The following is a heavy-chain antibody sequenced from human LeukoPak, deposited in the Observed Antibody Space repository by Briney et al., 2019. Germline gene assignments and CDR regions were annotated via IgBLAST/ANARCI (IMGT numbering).Heavy chain of an antibody. J-gene: IGHJ6*04. CDR1: GFTFSDYY. D-gene: IGHD3-9*01. CDR2: ISSSSSSYT. V-gene: IGHV3-11*06. Sequence: GGSLRLSCAASGFTFSDYYMSWIRQAPGKGLEWVSYISSSSSSYTNYADSVKGRFTISRDNAKNSLYLQMNSLRAEDTAVYYCARTNYDILTGPFYGMDVWGKGTTVTVSS. CDR3: ARTNYDILTGPFYGMDV.